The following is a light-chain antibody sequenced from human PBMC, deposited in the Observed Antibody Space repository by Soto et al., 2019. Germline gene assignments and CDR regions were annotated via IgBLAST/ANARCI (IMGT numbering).Light chain of an antibody. CDR1: QSISFY. V-gene: IGKV1-39*01. J-gene: IGKJ5*01. CDR2: AAS. Sequence: QMTQYPSALSSSVGPTVTITCRASQSISFYLNWYQQRPGKAHKVLIYAASNLQSGVPSRFSGSGSGTEFSLTISSLQPEDFATYYCQQGYSIPITFGQGTRLEIK. CDR3: QQGYSIPIT.